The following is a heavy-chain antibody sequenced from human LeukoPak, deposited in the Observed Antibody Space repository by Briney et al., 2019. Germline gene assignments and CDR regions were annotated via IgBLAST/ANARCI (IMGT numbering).Heavy chain of an antibody. CDR3: AKTNYKRTILVWFGEFLLDDN. V-gene: IGHV3-21*04. J-gene: IGHJ4*02. D-gene: IGHD3-10*01. CDR2: ISSSSSYI. Sequence: GGSLRLSRAASGFTFSSYSMNWVRQAPGKGLEWVSSISSSSSYIYYADSVKGRFTISRDNAKNSLFLQMNSLRAEDTAIYYCAKTNYKRTILVWFGEFLLDDNWGQGALVTVSS. CDR1: GFTFSSYS.